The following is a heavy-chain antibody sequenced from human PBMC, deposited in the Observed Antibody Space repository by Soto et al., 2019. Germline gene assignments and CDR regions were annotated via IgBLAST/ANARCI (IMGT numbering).Heavy chain of an antibody. CDR1: GITFSSYA. V-gene: IGHV3-23*01. D-gene: IGHD3-22*01. Sequence: PGGSLRLSCAASGITFSSYAMSWVRQAPGKGLEWVSAISGSGASTYYADSVKGRFTISRDNSKNTLYLQMNSLGAEDTAVYYCAKSLVYYYDSRGSGPFYIWGQGTMVTVSS. CDR2: ISGSGAST. CDR3: AKSLVYYYDSRGSGPFYI. J-gene: IGHJ3*02.